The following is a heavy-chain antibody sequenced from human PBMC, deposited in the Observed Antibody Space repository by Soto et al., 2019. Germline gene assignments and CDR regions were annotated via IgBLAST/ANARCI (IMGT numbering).Heavy chain of an antibody. CDR3: AREVVGNTWPGIFDS. V-gene: IGHV4-4*08. CDR1: DDSIGPYY. CDR2: VYTSGST. J-gene: IGHJ4*02. Sequence: SETLSLTCSISDDSIGPYYWTWIRQTPRKELQWIGYVYTSGSTKYNSSLKSRVTISLDASNSQFSLTMSSVTAADTGVYYCAREVVGNTWPGIFDSWGGGTLVTVSS.